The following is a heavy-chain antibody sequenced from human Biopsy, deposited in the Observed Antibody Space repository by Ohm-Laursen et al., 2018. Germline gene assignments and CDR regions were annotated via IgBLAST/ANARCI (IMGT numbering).Heavy chain of an antibody. Sequence: ASVKVSCKASGNAFLGYYLHWVRQAPGQGLEWMGSIYPNSGDTDFAQKFQGRVSMTRDTSVSTAYLELSSLRSDDTAIYYCARDLLEWSLPSWGQGTLVTVSS. D-gene: IGHD3-3*01. CDR2: IYPNSGDT. V-gene: IGHV1-2*02. CDR1: GNAFLGYY. CDR3: ARDLLEWSLPS. J-gene: IGHJ4*02.